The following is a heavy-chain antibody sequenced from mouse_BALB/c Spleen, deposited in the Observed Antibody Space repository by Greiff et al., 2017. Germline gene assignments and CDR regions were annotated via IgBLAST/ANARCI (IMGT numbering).Heavy chain of an antibody. J-gene: IGHJ2*01. CDR3: ASITTVVDY. V-gene: IGHV1-9*01. CDR2: ILPGSGST. Sequence: QVQLQQSGAELMKPGASVKISCKATGYTFSSYWIEWVKQRPGHGLEWIGEILPGSGSTKYNEKFKGKATFTADTSSNTADLQLSSLTSEDTAVYYCASITTVVDYWGQGTTLTVSS. D-gene: IGHD1-1*01. CDR1: GYTFSSYW.